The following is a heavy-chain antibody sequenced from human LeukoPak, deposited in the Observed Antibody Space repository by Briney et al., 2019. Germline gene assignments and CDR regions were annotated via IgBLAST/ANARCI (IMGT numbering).Heavy chain of an antibody. V-gene: IGHV3-23*01. Sequence: PGGSLRLSCAASGFTFSSYAMSWVRQAPGKGLEWVSAISGSGGSTYYADSVKGRFTISRDNSKNTLYLQMNSLRAEDTAVYYCARAPSYSSSWYPYYYYYYYMDVWGKGTTVTVSS. CDR3: ARAPSYSSSWYPYYYYYYYMDV. D-gene: IGHD6-13*01. J-gene: IGHJ6*03. CDR2: ISGSGGST. CDR1: GFTFSSYA.